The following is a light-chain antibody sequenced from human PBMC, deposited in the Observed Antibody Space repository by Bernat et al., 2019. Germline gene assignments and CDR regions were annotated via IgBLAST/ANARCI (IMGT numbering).Light chain of an antibody. Sequence: QSVLTQPPSASGTPGQRVTISCSGSSSNIGSNTVNWYQQLPGTGPKLLIYSNNQRPSGVPDRFSGSKSGTSASLAISGLQSEDEADYYCAAWDESLNGPVFGGGTKLTVL. CDR3: AAWDESLNGPV. CDR2: SNN. J-gene: IGLJ2*01. V-gene: IGLV1-44*01. CDR1: SSNIGSNT.